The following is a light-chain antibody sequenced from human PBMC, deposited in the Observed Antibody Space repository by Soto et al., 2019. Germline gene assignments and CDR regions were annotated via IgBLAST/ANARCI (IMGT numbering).Light chain of an antibody. Sequence: DNQMTRSPSTLSASVGDRVTITCRASQGIDDWLAWYQQKPGKAPKLLIYKASNLESGVPSRFRGRGFGTEFTLTISRLQPDDSATYYCQEYNGYFGGGTKVEIK. V-gene: IGKV1-5*03. CDR3: QEYNGY. CDR1: QGIDDW. J-gene: IGKJ4*01. CDR2: KAS.